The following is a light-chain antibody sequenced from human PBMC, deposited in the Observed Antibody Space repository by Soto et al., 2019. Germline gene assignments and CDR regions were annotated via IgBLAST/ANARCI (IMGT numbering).Light chain of an antibody. CDR2: EDN. V-gene: IGLV6-57*03. CDR3: QSYHSSTPYV. J-gene: IGLJ1*01. Sequence: NLMLTQPHSVSESPGKTVTISCTRSGGSIASGYVQWYRQRPGSAPTTVIYEDNQRPSGVPDRFSGSIDRSSNSASLTISGLKTEDEADYYCQSYHSSTPYVFGTGTKLTVL. CDR1: GGSIASGY.